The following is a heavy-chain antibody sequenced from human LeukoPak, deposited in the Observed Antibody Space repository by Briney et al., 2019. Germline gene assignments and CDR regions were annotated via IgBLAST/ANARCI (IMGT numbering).Heavy chain of an antibody. CDR1: GYTFTSYA. V-gene: IGHV7-4-1*02. Sequence: GASVKVSCKASGYTFTSYAMNWVRQAPGQGLEWMGWINTNTGNPTYAQGFTGRFVLSLDTSVSTAYLHISSLKAEDTAVYYCAREPYSNSDYYYYGMDVWGQGTTVTVSS. CDR2: INTNTGNP. D-gene: IGHD4-11*01. J-gene: IGHJ6*02. CDR3: AREPYSNSDYYYYGMDV.